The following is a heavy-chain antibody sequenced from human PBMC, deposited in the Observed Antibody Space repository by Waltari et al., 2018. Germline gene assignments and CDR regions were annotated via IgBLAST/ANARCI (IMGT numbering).Heavy chain of an antibody. CDR1: GGSISSSSYS. V-gene: IGHV4-39*01. D-gene: IGHD5-18*01. Sequence: LQLQESGPVLVKPSETPSLTCTVSGGSISSSSYSWGWIRQPPGKGLEWIGGINYSGSTYYNPSLKRRVTISVDTSKNQFSLKLSSVTAADTAVYYCARHVRYNYGTGWFDYWGQGTLVTVSS. CDR2: INYSGST. CDR3: ARHVRYNYGTGWFDY. J-gene: IGHJ4*02.